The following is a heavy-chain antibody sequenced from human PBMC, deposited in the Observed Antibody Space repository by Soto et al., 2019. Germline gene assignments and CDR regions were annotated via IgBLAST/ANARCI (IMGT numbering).Heavy chain of an antibody. V-gene: IGHV1-2*04. CDR3: ARDSKRVGVVAATPQDYYYYGMDV. CDR1: GYTFTGYY. D-gene: IGHD2-15*01. CDR2: INPNSGGT. J-gene: IGHJ6*02. Sequence: QVQLVQSGAEVKKPGASVKVSCKASGYTFTGYYMHWVRQAPGQGLEWMGWINPNSGGTNYAQKFQGWVTMTRDTSVSTADMELSRLRSDDTAVYYCARDSKRVGVVAATPQDYYYYGMDVWGQGTKVTVSS.